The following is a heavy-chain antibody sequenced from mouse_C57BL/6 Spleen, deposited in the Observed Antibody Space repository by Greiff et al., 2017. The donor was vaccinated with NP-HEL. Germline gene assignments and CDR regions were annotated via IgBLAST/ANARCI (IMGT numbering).Heavy chain of an antibody. CDR2: IYPGSGST. D-gene: IGHD4-1*01. J-gene: IGHJ2*01. CDR1: GYTFTSYW. CDR3: ARTGNRPYYFDY. V-gene: IGHV1-55*01. Sequence: QVQLQQPGAELVKPGASVKMSCKASGYTFTSYWITWVKQRPGQGLEWIGDIYPGSGSTNYNEKFKSKATLTVDTSSSTAYMQLSSLTSEDSAVYYCARTGNRPYYFDYWGQGTTLTVSS.